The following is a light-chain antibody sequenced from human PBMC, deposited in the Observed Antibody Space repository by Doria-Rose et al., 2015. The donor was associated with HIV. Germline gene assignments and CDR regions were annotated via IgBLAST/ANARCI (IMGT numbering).Light chain of an antibody. CDR3: HQYGTSWT. CDR1: QSFSSTY. V-gene: IGKV3-20*01. Sequence: TQSPGTLSLSPGERATRSCRASQSFSSTYLAWYQQKPGQAPSLLIYDGSTRATDIPDRFSASGSGTDSTLTINRLEPEDFALYYCHQYGTSWTFGQGTKVEI. CDR2: DGS. J-gene: IGKJ1*01.